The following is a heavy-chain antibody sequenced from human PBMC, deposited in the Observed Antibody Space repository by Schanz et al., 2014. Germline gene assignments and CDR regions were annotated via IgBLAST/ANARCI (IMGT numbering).Heavy chain of an antibody. CDR1: GFTFNNYG. V-gene: IGHV3-30*02. CDR3: AKDLPSDYYIAY. Sequence: VQLVESGGGLVKPGGSLRLSCAASGFTFNNYGMHWVRQAPGKGLEWVAFIRYNGINEYYADSVKGRFTISRDNSKNTLYLQMNSLRAEDTAVYYCAKDLPSDYYIAYWGQGTLVTVSS. CDR2: IRYNGINE. J-gene: IGHJ4*02. D-gene: IGHD3-22*01.